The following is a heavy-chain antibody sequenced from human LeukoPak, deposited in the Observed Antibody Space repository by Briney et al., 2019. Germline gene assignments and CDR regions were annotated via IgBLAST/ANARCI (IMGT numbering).Heavy chain of an antibody. D-gene: IGHD6-19*01. CDR1: GGSFSGYY. CDR2: INHSGST. Sequence: SETLSPTCAVYGGSFSGYYWSRIRQPPGKGLEWIGEINHSGSTNYNPSLKSRVTISVDTSKNQFSLKLSSVTAADTAVYYCARGHSSGLPHYGMDVWGQGTTVTVSS. CDR3: ARGHSSGLPHYGMDV. V-gene: IGHV4-34*01. J-gene: IGHJ6*02.